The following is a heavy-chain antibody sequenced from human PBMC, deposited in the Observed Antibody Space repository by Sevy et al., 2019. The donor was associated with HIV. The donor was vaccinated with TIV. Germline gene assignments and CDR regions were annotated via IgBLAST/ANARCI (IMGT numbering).Heavy chain of an antibody. J-gene: IGHJ6*02. V-gene: IGHV3-33*01. CDR2: IWDDGSNK. Sequence: GGSLRLSCAASGFTFSSYGMHWVRQAPGKGLEWVAVIWDDGSNKYYADSVKGRFTISRDNSKNTLYLQMNSLRAEDTAVYYCAREIKVVPAAPDRVDYYGMDVWGQGTTVTVSS. CDR1: GFTFSSYG. D-gene: IGHD2-2*01. CDR3: AREIKVVPAAPDRVDYYGMDV.